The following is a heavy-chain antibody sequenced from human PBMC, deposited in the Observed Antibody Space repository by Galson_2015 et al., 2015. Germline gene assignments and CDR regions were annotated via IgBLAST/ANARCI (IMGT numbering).Heavy chain of an antibody. J-gene: IGHJ4*02. CDR3: ARRYCSTTSCPEGDY. Sequence: SVKVSCKASGYSFTIYGINWVRQSPGQGLEWMGRISAYTGDTNYAQKFQDRVTMTTDTPTSTAYMELKSLSSDDTAVYYRARRYCSTTSCPEGDYWGQGTLVTVSS. CDR1: GYSFTIYG. V-gene: IGHV1-18*01. CDR2: ISAYTGDT. D-gene: IGHD2-2*01.